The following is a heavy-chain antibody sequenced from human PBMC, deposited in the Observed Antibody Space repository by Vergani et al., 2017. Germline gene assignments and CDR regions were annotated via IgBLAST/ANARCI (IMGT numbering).Heavy chain of an antibody. CDR2: ISYDGSNK. CDR3: AKSRLYTTGTTDTAYGMDV. Sequence: QVQLVESGGGVVQPGRSLRLSCAASGFTFSSYGMHWVRQAPGKGLEWVAVISYDGSNKYYADSVKGRFTIPRDNSKNTLYLQMNSLRAEDTAVYYCAKSRLYTTGTTDTAYGMDVWGQGTTVTVSS. J-gene: IGHJ6*02. D-gene: IGHD1-1*01. V-gene: IGHV3-30*18. CDR1: GFTFSSYG.